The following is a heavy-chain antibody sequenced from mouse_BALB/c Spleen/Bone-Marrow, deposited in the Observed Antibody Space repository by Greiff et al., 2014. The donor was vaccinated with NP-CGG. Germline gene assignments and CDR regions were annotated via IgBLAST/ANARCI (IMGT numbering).Heavy chain of an antibody. CDR3: ARHVGNPYAMDY. Sequence: EVKLMESGGGLVQPGGSLKLSCAASGFIFSSYTMSWVRQTPEKRLEWVAYISNGGGSTYYPDTVKGRFTISRDNAKNTLYLQMSSLKSEDTAMYYCARHVGNPYAMDYWGQGTSVTVSS. V-gene: IGHV5-12-2*01. J-gene: IGHJ4*01. CDR1: GFIFSSYT. D-gene: IGHD3-1*01. CDR2: ISNGGGST.